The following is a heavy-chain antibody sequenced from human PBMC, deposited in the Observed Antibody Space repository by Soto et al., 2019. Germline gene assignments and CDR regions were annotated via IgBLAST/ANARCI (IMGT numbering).Heavy chain of an antibody. Sequence: SSETLSLTCTVSGGSISSGGYYWSWIRQHPGKGLEWIGYIYYSGSTYYNPSLKSRVTISVDTSKNQFSLKLSSVTAADTAVYYCARAFTIFGVVSSFGAFDIWGQGTMVTVSS. CDR3: ARAFTIFGVVSSFGAFDI. J-gene: IGHJ3*02. V-gene: IGHV4-31*03. D-gene: IGHD3-3*01. CDR2: IYYSGST. CDR1: GGSISSGGYY.